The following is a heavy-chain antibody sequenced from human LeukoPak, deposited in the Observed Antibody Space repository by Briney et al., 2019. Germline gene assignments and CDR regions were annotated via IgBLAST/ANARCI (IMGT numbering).Heavy chain of an antibody. CDR1: GFTFSSYG. CDR2: IWYDGSNK. V-gene: IGHV3-33*06. CDR3: AKDLGYAAGIDY. D-gene: IGHD6-13*01. Sequence: PGGSLRLSCAASGFTFSSYGMDWVRQAPGKGLEWVAVIWYDGSNKYYADSVKGRFTISRDNSKNTLYLQMNSLRAEDTAMYYCAKDLGYAAGIDYWGQGTLVTVSS. J-gene: IGHJ4*02.